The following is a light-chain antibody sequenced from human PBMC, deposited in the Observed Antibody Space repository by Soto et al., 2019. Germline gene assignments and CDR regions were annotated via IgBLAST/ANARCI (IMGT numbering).Light chain of an antibody. CDR1: QSVSSY. CDR3: QQYGSSPSWT. Sequence: EIVLTQSPATLSLSPGERATLSSRASQSVSSYLAWYQQKPGQAPRLLIYGASSRATGIPDRFSGSGSGTDFTLTISRLEPEDFAVYYCQQYGSSPSWTFGQGTKVEIK. J-gene: IGKJ1*01. V-gene: IGKV3-20*01. CDR2: GAS.